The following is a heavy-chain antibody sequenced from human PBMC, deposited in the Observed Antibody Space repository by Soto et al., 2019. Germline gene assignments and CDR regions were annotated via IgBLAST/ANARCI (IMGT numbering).Heavy chain of an antibody. CDR3: AILGGCSHGSHLPRSKNY. Sequence: PGGSLRLSCAASGFIFSSFGMHWVRQAPGKGLEWVAVISYDGGSKYSADSVKGRFTISRDNSKNTLYLQMNSLRAEDTAVYYCAILGGCSHGSHLPRSKNYWGQGTLVTVSS. D-gene: IGHD5-18*01. CDR1: GFIFSSFG. J-gene: IGHJ4*02. CDR2: ISYDGGSK. V-gene: IGHV3-30*03.